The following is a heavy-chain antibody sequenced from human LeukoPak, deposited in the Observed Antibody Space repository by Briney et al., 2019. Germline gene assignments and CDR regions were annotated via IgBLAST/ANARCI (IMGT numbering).Heavy chain of an antibody. CDR2: IYSGGST. Sequence: QAGGSLRLSCAASGFTFSSYSMNWVRQAPGKGLEWVSVIYSGGSTYYADSVKGRFTISRDNSKNTLYLQMNSLRAEDTAVYYCARGGYYFDYWGQGTLVTVSS. J-gene: IGHJ4*02. CDR3: ARGGYYFDY. CDR1: GFTFSSYS. V-gene: IGHV3-53*01.